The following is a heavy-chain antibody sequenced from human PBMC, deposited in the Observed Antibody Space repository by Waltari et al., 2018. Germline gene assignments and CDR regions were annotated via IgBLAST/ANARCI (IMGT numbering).Heavy chain of an antibody. CDR2: IYYSGST. Sequence: QLQLQESGPGLVKPSETLSLTCTVSVGSLSSSSYHRGWIRQPPGKGLEWIGSIYYSGSTYYNPSLKSPVTISVDTSKNQFSLKLSSVTAADTAVYYCARVEMATIVFDYWGQGTLVTVSS. CDR3: ARVEMATIVFDY. V-gene: IGHV4-39*07. J-gene: IGHJ4*02. CDR1: VGSLSSSSYH. D-gene: IGHD5-12*01.